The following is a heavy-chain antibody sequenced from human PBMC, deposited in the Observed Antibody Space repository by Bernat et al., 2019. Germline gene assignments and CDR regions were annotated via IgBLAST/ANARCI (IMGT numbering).Heavy chain of an antibody. J-gene: IGHJ4*02. CDR2: INTNTGNP. CDR3: ARDNPNYFGSGNYIDY. Sequence: QVQLVQSGSELKKPGASVRVSCKASGYTFTSYAMNWVRQVPGQGLEWMGRINTNTGNPTYAQGFTGRFVFSLDTSVSAAYLQITNLKAEDTAVYYCARDNPNYFGSGNYIDYWGQGTLVTVSS. V-gene: IGHV7-4-1*02. D-gene: IGHD3-10*01. CDR1: GYTFTSYA.